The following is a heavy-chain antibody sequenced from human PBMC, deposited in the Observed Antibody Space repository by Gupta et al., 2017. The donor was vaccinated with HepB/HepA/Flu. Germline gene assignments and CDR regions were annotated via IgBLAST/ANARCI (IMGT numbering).Heavy chain of an antibody. CDR2: INPSGGST. V-gene: IGHV1-46*01. D-gene: IGHD3-22*01. CDR3: ARDGQNGGYDSSGGYYYYYYMDV. Sequence: QVQLVQSGAEVKKPGASVKVSCKASGYTFTSYYMHWVRQAPGQGLRWMGIINPSGGSTSYAQKFQGRVTMTRDTSTSTVYMELSSLRSEDTAVYYCARDGQNGGYDSSGGYYYYYYMDVWGKGTTVTVSS. J-gene: IGHJ6*03. CDR1: GYTFTSYY.